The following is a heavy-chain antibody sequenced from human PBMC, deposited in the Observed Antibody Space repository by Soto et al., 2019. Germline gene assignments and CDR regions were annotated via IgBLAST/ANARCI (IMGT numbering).Heavy chain of an antibody. CDR2: ISYDGSNK. CDR3: ARDDCSGGSCYSNYYYGMDV. CDR1: GFTFSSYA. Sequence: GGSLRLYCAASGFTFSSYAMHWVRQAPGKGLEWVAVISYDGSNKYYADSVKGRFTISRDNSKNTLYLQMNSLRAEDTAVYYCARDDCSGGSCYSNYYYGMDVWGQGTTVTVSS. D-gene: IGHD2-15*01. J-gene: IGHJ6*02. V-gene: IGHV3-30-3*01.